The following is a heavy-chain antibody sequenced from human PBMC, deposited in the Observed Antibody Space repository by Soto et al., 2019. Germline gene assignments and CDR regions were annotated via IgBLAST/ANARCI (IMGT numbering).Heavy chain of an antibody. V-gene: IGHV3-48*01. CDR2: ISSSSSTI. CDR3: AREPWEPPFFGYYGMDV. CDR1: GFTFSSYS. D-gene: IGHD1-26*01. Sequence: GGSLRLSCAASGFTFSSYSMNWVRQAPGKGLEWVSYISSSSSTIYYADSVKGRFTISRDNAKNSLYLQMNSLRAEDTAVYYCAREPWEPPFFGYYGMDVWGQGTTVTVSS. J-gene: IGHJ6*02.